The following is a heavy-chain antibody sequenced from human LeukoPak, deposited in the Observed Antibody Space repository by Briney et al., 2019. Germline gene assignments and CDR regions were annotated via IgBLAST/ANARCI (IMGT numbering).Heavy chain of an antibody. V-gene: IGHV4-34*01. J-gene: IGHJ5*02. CDR3: ARGLYSSSWYRTTWFDP. CDR1: GGSFSGYY. D-gene: IGHD6-13*01. Sequence: SETLSLTCAVYGGSFSGYYWSWIRRPPGKGLEWIGEINHSGSTNYNPSLKSRVTISVDTSKNQFSLKLSSVTAADTAVYYCARGLYSSSWYRTTWFDPWGQGTLVTVSS. CDR2: INHSGST.